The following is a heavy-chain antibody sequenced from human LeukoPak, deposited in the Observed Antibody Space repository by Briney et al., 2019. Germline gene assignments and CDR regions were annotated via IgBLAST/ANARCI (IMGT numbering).Heavy chain of an antibody. Sequence: GGSLRLSCAASGFTFSSYGMHWVRQAPGKGLEWVAVISYDGSNKYYADSVKGRFTISRDNSKNTLYLQMNSLRAEDTAVYYCAIEEVLRYFDWLERDYGMDVWGQGATVTVSS. J-gene: IGHJ6*02. V-gene: IGHV3-30*03. CDR2: ISYDGSNK. CDR3: AIEEVLRYFDWLERDYGMDV. D-gene: IGHD3-9*01. CDR1: GFTFSSYG.